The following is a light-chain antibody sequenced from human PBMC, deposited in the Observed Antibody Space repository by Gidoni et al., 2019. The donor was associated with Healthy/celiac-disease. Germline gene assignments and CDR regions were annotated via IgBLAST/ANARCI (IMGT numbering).Light chain of an antibody. CDR1: SCNIGAGYD. CDR2: GNS. J-gene: IGLJ2*01. Sequence: QSVLTQPISVSGAPGQRVPISCTGSSCNIGAGYDVHWYQPLPGTAPTLLIYGNSTRPPVVPDRFSGSKSGTSASLAISGLQAEDEADYYCQSYDSSLSGSGVFGGGTKLPVL. V-gene: IGLV1-40*01. CDR3: QSYDSSLSGSGV.